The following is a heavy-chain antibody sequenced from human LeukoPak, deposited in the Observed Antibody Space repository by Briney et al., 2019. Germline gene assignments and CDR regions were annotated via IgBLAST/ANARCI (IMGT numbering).Heavy chain of an antibody. V-gene: IGHV1-69*06. D-gene: IGHD3-10*01. CDR2: IIPIFGTA. Sequence: SVKVSCKASGGTFSRYAISWVRQAPGQGLEWMGGIIPIFGTANYAQKFQGRVTITADKSTSTAYMELSSLRSEDTAVYYCARGFPGNPLASGSYYNSYYYWGQGTLFTVSS. CDR1: GGTFSRYA. J-gene: IGHJ4*02. CDR3: ARGFPGNPLASGSYYNSYYY.